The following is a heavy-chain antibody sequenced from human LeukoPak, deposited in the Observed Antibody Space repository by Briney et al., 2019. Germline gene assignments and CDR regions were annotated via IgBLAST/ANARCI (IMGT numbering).Heavy chain of an antibody. Sequence: PGGSLRLSCAASGFTFSSYWMSWVRQAPGKGLEWVANIKQDGSEKYYVDSVKGRFTISRDNAKNSLYLQMNSLRAEDTAVYYCAREGHRGQQLVRGWGQGTLVTVSS. CDR1: GFTFSSYW. J-gene: IGHJ4*02. CDR2: IKQDGSEK. CDR3: AREGHRGQQLVRG. D-gene: IGHD6-13*01. V-gene: IGHV3-7*01.